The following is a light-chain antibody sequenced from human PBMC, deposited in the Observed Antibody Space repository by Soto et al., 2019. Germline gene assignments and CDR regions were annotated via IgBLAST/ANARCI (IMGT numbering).Light chain of an antibody. CDR3: QKYHYLPYT. V-gene: IGKV1-33*01. Sequence: DIQMTQSPSSLSASVGARVTITCQASQDIKRNMNWFQQRPGEAPQLLIYDASKLETGVPSRFSGSGSGTDFTFTITSLQPEDVATYFCQKYHYLPYTFGQGTKLEIK. CDR1: QDIKRN. CDR2: DAS. J-gene: IGKJ2*01.